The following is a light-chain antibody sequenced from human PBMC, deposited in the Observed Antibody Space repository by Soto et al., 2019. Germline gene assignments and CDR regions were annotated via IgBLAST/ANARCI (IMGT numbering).Light chain of an antibody. V-gene: IGLV4-69*01. Sequence: QLVLTQSPSASASLGASVKLTCTLSSWHSSYAIAWHQQQPEKGPRYLMKLNSDGSHSKGDGIPDRFSCSSSGAERYLTISSLQSEDEADYYCQTWGTGIHYVFGTGTKLTVL. CDR3: QTWGTGIHYV. CDR2: LNSDGSH. J-gene: IGLJ1*01. CDR1: SWHSSYA.